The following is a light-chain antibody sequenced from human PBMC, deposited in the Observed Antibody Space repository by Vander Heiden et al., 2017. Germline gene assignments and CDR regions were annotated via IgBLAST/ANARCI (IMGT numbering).Light chain of an antibody. V-gene: IGKV1-39*01. Sequence: DIQMTQSPSSLSASVGDRVTITCRASQSISSYLNWYQQKPGKAPKLLIYAASSLQSGVPSRFSGSGYGTDFTLTISSLQPEDFATYYCQQSDSTPPKAFGQGTRLEIK. J-gene: IGKJ5*01. CDR1: QSISSY. CDR3: QQSDSTPPKA. CDR2: AAS.